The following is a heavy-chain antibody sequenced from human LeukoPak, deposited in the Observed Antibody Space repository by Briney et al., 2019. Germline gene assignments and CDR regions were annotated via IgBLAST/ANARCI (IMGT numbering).Heavy chain of an antibody. J-gene: IGHJ6*03. D-gene: IGHD1-1*01. Sequence: SETLSLTCSVSGGSFDSKYWSWIRQPPGKGLEWIGYIYTSGSTNFNPSLRSRVAMSIDTSKNQFSLKVYSVTAADTAVYYCAIDIRNVHYYMDVWGKGTTVIVSS. CDR1: GGSFDSKY. CDR2: IYTSGST. V-gene: IGHV4-4*09. CDR3: AIDIRNVHYYMDV.